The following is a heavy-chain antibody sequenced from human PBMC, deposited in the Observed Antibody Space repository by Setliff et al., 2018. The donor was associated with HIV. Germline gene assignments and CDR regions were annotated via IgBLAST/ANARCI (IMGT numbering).Heavy chain of an antibody. V-gene: IGHV4-39*01. CDR1: GGSISSSSYY. Sequence: PSETLSLICTVSGGSISSSSYYWGWIRQPPGKGLEWIGNIYYSGSTYYNPSLKSRVTISVDTSENQFSLRLNSVTAADTAVYYCARYRYYYDSSGYGRWFDPWGQGTLVTVSS. CDR3: ARYRYYYDSSGYGRWFDP. CDR2: IYYSGST. D-gene: IGHD3-22*01. J-gene: IGHJ5*02.